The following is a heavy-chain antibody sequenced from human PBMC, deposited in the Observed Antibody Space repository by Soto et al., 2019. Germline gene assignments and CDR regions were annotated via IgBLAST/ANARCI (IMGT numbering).Heavy chain of an antibody. V-gene: IGHV3-23*01. CDR2: ISGSGDSA. CDR3: GKERRGSGWSVCNY. Sequence: VQLLESGGGLVQPGGSLRLSCAASGFTFRDYAMNWVRQAPGKGLEWVSDISGSGDSARYADSVRGRFTISRDNSRNTLYLQMNSLRLDDTAVYYCGKERRGSGWSVCNYWGQGTLVTVSS. CDR1: GFTFRDYA. J-gene: IGHJ4*02. D-gene: IGHD6-19*01.